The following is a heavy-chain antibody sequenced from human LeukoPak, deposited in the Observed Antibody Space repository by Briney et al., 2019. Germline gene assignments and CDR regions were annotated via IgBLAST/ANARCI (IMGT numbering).Heavy chain of an antibody. CDR3: ARFPSGAPADY. CDR1: GDSISSSSSY. CDR2: IYYSGST. V-gene: IGHV4-39*07. J-gene: IGHJ4*02. Sequence: SETLYLTCTVSGDSISSSSSYWGWIRQPPGEGLEWIGSIYYSGSTYYNTSLKSRVTTSVDTSKNQFSLKLSSVTAADTAVYYCARFPSGAPADYWGQGTLVTVSS.